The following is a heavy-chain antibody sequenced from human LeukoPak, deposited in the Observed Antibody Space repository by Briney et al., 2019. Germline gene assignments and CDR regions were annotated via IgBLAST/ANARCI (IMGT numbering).Heavy chain of an antibody. Sequence: SSETLSLTCAVYGGSFSGYYWSWIRQAPGKGLEWIGEINHSGSTNYNPSLKSRVTISVDTSKNQFSLKLSSVTAADTAVYYCGREEIDKGYFDYWGQGTLVTVSS. CDR3: GREEIDKGYFDY. CDR1: GGSFSGYY. V-gene: IGHV4-34*01. CDR2: INHSGST. D-gene: IGHD3-9*01. J-gene: IGHJ4*02.